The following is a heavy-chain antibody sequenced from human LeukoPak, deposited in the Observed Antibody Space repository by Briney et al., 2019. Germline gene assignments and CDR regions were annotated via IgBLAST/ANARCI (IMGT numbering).Heavy chain of an antibody. J-gene: IGHJ4*02. CDR1: GDSISSGDDYY. D-gene: IGHD3-16*01. CDR2: IYYTGAT. CDR3: ARDGGPYDFSRRSTFAK. Sequence: SETLSLTCTVSGDSISSGDDYYWGWIRQPPGKGLEWIGYIYYTGATYFNPSLRSRVSMSVDSSKNQFSLTLSSLTAADTAVYYSARDGGPYDFSRRSTFAKWGQGTLVTVSS. V-gene: IGHV4-30-4*01.